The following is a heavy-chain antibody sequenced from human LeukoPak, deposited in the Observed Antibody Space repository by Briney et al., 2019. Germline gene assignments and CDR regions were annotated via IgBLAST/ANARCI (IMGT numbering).Heavy chain of an antibody. CDR2: IRYDETDK. CDR3: AKGSDSFDY. Sequence: PGGSLRLSCAASGFTFSSYGMQWVRQAPGKGLEWVAFIRYDETDKHYADSVKGRFTISRDNSKNTLYLQMNSLRTEDTAVYYCAKGSDSFDYWGQGTLVTVSS. J-gene: IGHJ4*02. CDR1: GFTFSSYG. V-gene: IGHV3-30*02. D-gene: IGHD6-25*01.